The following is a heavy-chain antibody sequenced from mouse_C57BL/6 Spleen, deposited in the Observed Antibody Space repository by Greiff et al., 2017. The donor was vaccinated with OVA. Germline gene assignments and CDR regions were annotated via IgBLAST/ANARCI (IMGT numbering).Heavy chain of an antibody. CDR1: GYTFTGYW. CDR2: ILPGSGST. D-gene: IGHD3-2*02. Sequence: QVQLQQSGAELMKPGASVKLSCKATGYTFTGYWIEWVKQRPGHGLEWIGEILPGSGSTNYNEKFKSKATYTADTSSNTAYMQLSSVTTEDSAIYDCARESSGNFADWGKGTLVTVSA. CDR3: ARESSGNFAD. V-gene: IGHV1-9*01. J-gene: IGHJ3*01.